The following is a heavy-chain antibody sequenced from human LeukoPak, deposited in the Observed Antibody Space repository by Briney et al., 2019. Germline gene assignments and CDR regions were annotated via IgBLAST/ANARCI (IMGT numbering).Heavy chain of an antibody. CDR2: IWYDGSNK. V-gene: IGHV3-33*08. D-gene: IGHD6-13*01. Sequence: GGSLRLSCAASGFTFSSDWISWVRQAPGKGLAWVAVIWYDGSNKYYADSVKGRFTISRDNSKNTLYLQMNSLRAEDTAVYYCARDRIAAAGACPDYWGQGTLVTVSS. CDR1: GFTFSSDW. J-gene: IGHJ4*02. CDR3: ARDRIAAAGACPDY.